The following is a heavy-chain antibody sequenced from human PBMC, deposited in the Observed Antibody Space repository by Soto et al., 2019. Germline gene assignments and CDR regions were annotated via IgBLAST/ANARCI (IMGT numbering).Heavy chain of an antibody. CDR2: ISGSGGST. J-gene: IGHJ4*02. CDR1: GFTFSSYA. Sequence: SLRLSCAAFGFTFSSYALSLVRQAPGKGLEWVSAISGSGGSTYYADSVKGRFTISRDNSKNTLYLQMNSLRAEDTAVYYCAKDHHSKWLRLEGTFDYWGQGTLVTVSS. V-gene: IGHV3-23*01. CDR3: AKDHHSKWLRLEGTFDY. D-gene: IGHD5-12*01.